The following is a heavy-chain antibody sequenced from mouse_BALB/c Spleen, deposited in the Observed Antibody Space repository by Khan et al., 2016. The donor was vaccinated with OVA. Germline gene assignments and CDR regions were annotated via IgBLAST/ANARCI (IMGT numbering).Heavy chain of an antibody. CDR3: ARISSYWYTDV. CDR1: GYTFTNYG. Sequence: QIQLVQSGPELKKPGETVKISCKASGYTFTNYGMNWVKQAPGKGLKWMGWINTYTGEPTYADDFKGRFVFSLETSASTAYLQISNLKNEDMTTYFCARISSYWYTDVWGAGNTVTVSS. J-gene: IGHJ1*01. V-gene: IGHV9-1*02. CDR2: INTYTGEP.